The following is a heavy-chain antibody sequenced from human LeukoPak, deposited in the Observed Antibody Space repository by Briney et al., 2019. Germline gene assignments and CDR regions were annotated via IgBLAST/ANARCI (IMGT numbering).Heavy chain of an antibody. V-gene: IGHV3-23*01. J-gene: IGHJ4*02. D-gene: IGHD3-22*01. CDR1: GFTFSSYG. Sequence: GGSLRLSCAASGFTFSSYGMSWVRQAPGKGLEWVSAISGSGGSTYYAHSVKGRFIISRDNSKNSLYLQMNSLKTEDTAVYYCTTHVYYYASGGFFYSDYWGRGTLVTVSS. CDR3: TTHVYYYASGGFFYSDY. CDR2: ISGSGGST.